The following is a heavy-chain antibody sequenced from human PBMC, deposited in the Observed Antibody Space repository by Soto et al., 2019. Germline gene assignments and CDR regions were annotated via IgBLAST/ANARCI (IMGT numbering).Heavy chain of an antibody. J-gene: IGHJ4*02. CDR2: IKQDGSEK. CDR3: ARDSRYYDFWSGYYRLDY. D-gene: IGHD3-3*01. CDR1: GFTFSSYW. V-gene: IGHV3-7*01. Sequence: PGGSLRLSCAASGFTFSSYWMSWVRLAPGKGLEWVANIKQDGSEKYYVDSVKGRFTISRDNAKNSLYLQMNSLRAEDTAVYYCARDSRYYDFWSGYYRLDYWGQGTLVTVCS.